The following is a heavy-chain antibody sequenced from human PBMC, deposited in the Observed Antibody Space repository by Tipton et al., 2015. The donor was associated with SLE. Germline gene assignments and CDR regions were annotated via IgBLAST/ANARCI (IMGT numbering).Heavy chain of an antibody. J-gene: IGHJ2*01. CDR3: AREDSSSWYWYFDL. CDR1: GGSISSGGYY. V-gene: IGHV4-31*03. CDR2: INHRGST. Sequence: TLSLTCTVSGGSISSGGYYWSWIRQHPGKGLEWIGEINHRGSTNYNPSLKSRVTISVDTSKNQFSLKLSSVTAADTAVYYCAREDSSSWYWYFDLWGRGTLVTVSS. D-gene: IGHD6-13*01.